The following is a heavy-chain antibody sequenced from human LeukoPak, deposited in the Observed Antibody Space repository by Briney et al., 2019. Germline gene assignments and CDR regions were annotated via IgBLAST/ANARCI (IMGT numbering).Heavy chain of an antibody. J-gene: IGHJ4*02. CDR3: ARVRDYYGSGSYYNEV. CDR1: GGTFSSYA. V-gene: IGHV1-69*04. D-gene: IGHD3-10*01. Sequence: ASVKVSCKASGGTFSSYAISWVRQAPGQGLEWMGRIIPILGVANYAQKFQGRVTITADKSTSTAYMELSSLRSEDTAVYYCARVRDYYGSGSYYNEVWGQGTLVTVSS. CDR2: IIPILGVA.